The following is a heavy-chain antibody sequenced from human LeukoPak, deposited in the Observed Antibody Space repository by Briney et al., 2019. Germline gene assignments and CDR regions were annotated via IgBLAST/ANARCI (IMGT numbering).Heavy chain of an antibody. J-gene: IGHJ4*02. Sequence: SETLSLTCAVYGGSFSGYYWSWIRQPPGKGLEWIGEINHSGSTNYNPSLKSRVTISVDTSKNQFSLKLSSVTAADTAVCYCASADYYDSSGYSPYYYFDYWGQGTLVTVSS. D-gene: IGHD3-22*01. CDR2: INHSGST. V-gene: IGHV4-34*01. CDR3: ASADYYDSSGYSPYYYFDY. CDR1: GGSFSGYY.